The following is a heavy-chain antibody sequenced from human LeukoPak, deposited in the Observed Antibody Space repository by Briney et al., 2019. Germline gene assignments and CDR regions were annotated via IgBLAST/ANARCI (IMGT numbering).Heavy chain of an antibody. CDR3: ARVGDIVVVVAATVAFDN. V-gene: IGHV3-7*01. CDR2: IKQDGSEK. CDR1: GFTFSSYW. Sequence: PGGSLRLSCAASGFTFSSYWMSWVRQAPGKGLEWVANIKQDGSEKYYVDSVKGRFTISRDNAKNSLYLQMNSLRAEDTAVYYCARVGDIVVVVAATVAFDNWGQGTMVTVSS. D-gene: IGHD2-15*01. J-gene: IGHJ3*02.